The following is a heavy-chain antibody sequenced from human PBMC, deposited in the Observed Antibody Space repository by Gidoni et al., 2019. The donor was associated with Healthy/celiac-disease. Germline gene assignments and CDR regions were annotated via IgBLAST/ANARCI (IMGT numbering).Heavy chain of an antibody. Sequence: QLQLQESGPGLVKPSETLSLTCTVSAGSISRSRYYWGWIRQPPGKGLEWCGSIHYSGSKYYNPSLKSRVTISVDTSKNQFSLKLSSGTAADTAGYYCATFATYYDYVWGSYQNWGQGTLVTVSS. CDR1: AGSISRSRYY. D-gene: IGHD3-16*02. CDR2: IHYSGSK. CDR3: ATFATYYDYVWGSYQN. V-gene: IGHV4-39*01. J-gene: IGHJ4*02.